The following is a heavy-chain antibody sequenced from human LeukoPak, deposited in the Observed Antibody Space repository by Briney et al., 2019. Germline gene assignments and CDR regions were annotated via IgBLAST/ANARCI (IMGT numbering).Heavy chain of an antibody. J-gene: IGHJ3*02. D-gene: IGHD2-2*01. CDR1: GGSISSYY. CDR2: IYYSGST. Sequence: PSETLSLTCTVSGGSISSYYWSWIRQPPGKGLEWIGYIYYSGSTNYNPSLKSRVTISVDTSKNQFFLKLSSVTAADTAVYYCARDPAVPAAPFDAFDIWGQGTMVTVSS. V-gene: IGHV4-59*01. CDR3: ARDPAVPAAPFDAFDI.